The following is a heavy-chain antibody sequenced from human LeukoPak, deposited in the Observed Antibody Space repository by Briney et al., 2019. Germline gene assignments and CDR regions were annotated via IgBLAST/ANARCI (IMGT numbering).Heavy chain of an antibody. Sequence: GGSLRLSCLASGFTFSSYDMSWVRQAPGKGLEWVSAISGSGGSTYYADSVKGRFTISRDNSKNTLYLQMNSLRAEDTAVYYSSKEFLRGRGAFDIWGQGTMVTVSS. CDR2: ISGSGGST. J-gene: IGHJ3*02. CDR1: GFTFSSYD. V-gene: IGHV3-23*01. CDR3: SKEFLRGRGAFDI. D-gene: IGHD3-10*01.